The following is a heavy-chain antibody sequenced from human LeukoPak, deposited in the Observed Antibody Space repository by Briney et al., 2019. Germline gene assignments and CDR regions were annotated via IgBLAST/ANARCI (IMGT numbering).Heavy chain of an antibody. CDR3: ARGPYSSGWYGLDY. CDR1: GYNFIYYY. D-gene: IGHD6-19*01. V-gene: IGHV1-46*01. CDR2: INPTGGGT. J-gene: IGHJ4*02. Sequence: ASVKVSCKASGYNFIYYYIYWVRQAPEQGLEWMLLINPTGGGTPYTQKFQGRVSTTRDTSSSTVYMEVANLRSEDTAIYYCARGPYSSGWYGLDYWGQGTLVSV.